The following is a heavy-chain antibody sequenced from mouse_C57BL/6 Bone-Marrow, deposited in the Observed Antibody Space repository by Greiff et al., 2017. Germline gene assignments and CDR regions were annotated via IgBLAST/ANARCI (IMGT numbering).Heavy chain of an antibody. D-gene: IGHD1-1*01. CDR2: INPYNGGT. J-gene: IGHJ1*03. Sequence: VQLKESGPVLVKPGASVKMSCKASGYTFTDYYMNWVQQSHGKSLEWIGVINPYNGGTSYNQKFKGKATLTVYKSSSTAYMELNSLTSEDSAVYYCARGGFITTVVTHWYFDVWGTGTTVTVSS. V-gene: IGHV1-19*01. CDR3: ARGGFITTVVTHWYFDV. CDR1: GYTFTDYY.